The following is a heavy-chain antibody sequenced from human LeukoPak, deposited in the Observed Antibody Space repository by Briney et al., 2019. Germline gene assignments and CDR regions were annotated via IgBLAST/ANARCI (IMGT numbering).Heavy chain of an antibody. CDR1: GFTFSSYA. Sequence: GGSLRLSCAASGFTFSSYAMSWVRQAPGKGLEWVSAISGSGGSTYYADSVKGRFTISRDNSKNTLYLQMNSLRADDTAVYYCARGNYYYFLDYWGQGTLVTVSS. D-gene: IGHD3-22*01. CDR2: ISGSGGST. V-gene: IGHV3-23*01. CDR3: ARGNYYYFLDY. J-gene: IGHJ4*02.